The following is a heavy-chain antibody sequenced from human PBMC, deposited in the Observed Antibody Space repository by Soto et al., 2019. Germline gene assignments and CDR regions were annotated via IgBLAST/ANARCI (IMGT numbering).Heavy chain of an antibody. Sequence: GGSLRLSCAASGLTSGPYGMTWVRQAPGRGLEWVSTISVSGFSTHYAESVQGRFTISRDNSKNTMYLQMNSLRAEDTAVYYSATDPTPRDFLVIHYFYSWGQGSLVTV. CDR3: ATDPTPRDFLVIHYFYS. J-gene: IGHJ4*02. CDR1: GLTSGPYG. CDR2: ISVSGFST. V-gene: IGHV3-23*01.